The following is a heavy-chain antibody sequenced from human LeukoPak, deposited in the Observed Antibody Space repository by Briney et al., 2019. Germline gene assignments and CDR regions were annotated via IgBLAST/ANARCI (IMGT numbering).Heavy chain of an antibody. Sequence: PGGSLTLSCAASGFTFSSYEMNWVRQAPGKWLEWVSYISSSGSTIYYADSVKGRFTISRDNAKNSLYLQMNSLRAEDTALYYCARAKWRRGTFNYWGQGTLVTVSS. CDR3: ARAKWRRGTFNY. J-gene: IGHJ4*02. V-gene: IGHV3-48*03. D-gene: IGHD5-12*01. CDR1: GFTFSSYE. CDR2: ISSSGSTI.